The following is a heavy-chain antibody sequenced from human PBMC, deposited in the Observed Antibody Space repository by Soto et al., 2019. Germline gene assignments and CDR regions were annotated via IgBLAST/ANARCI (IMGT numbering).Heavy chain of an antibody. J-gene: IGHJ6*02. V-gene: IGHV3-30*18. D-gene: IGHD4-17*01. Sequence: GGSLRLSCAASGFTFSSYGMHWVRQAPGKGLEWVAVISYDGSNKYYADSVKGRFTISRDNSKNTLYLQMNSLRAEDTAVYYCAKIPNYGDYVVRYYGMDVWGQGTTVTVSS. CDR3: AKIPNYGDYVVRYYGMDV. CDR1: GFTFSSYG. CDR2: ISYDGSNK.